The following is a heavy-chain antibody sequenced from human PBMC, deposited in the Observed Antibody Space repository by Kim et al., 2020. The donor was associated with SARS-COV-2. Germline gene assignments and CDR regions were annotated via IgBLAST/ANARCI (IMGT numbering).Heavy chain of an antibody. V-gene: IGHV4-59*08. J-gene: IGHJ4*02. D-gene: IGHD3-22*01. CDR2: INYSGST. CDR1: GGSISSYY. Sequence: SETLSLTCTVSGGSISSYYWSWIRQPPGKGLEWIGYINYSGSTNYNASLKSRVTISVDTSKNQFSLKLSSVTAADTAVYYCARHGPNFYYYDSSGYYCYFDYWGQGTLVTVSS. CDR3: ARHGPNFYYYDSSGYYCYFDY.